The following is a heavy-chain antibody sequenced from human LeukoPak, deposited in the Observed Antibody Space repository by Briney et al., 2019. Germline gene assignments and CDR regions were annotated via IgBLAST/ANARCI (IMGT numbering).Heavy chain of an antibody. V-gene: IGHV3-21*01. CDR3: ARVRLPYYYDSSGYPHYYYGMDV. CDR1: GFTFSTYV. J-gene: IGHJ6*02. CDR2: ISSSSSYI. D-gene: IGHD3-22*01. Sequence: GGSMRLSCAASGFTFSTYVMNWVRQAPGKGLEWVSSISSSSSYIYYADSVKGRFTISRDNAKNSLYLQMNSLRAEDTAVYYCARVRLPYYYDSSGYPHYYYGMDVWGQGTTVTVSS.